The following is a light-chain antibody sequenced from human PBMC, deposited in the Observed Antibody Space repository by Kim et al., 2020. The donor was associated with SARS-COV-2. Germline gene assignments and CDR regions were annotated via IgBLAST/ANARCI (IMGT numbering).Light chain of an antibody. Sequence: EVVLTQSPATLSLSPGERATLSCRASQSVSSNLAWYQQKPGQAPRLLIYEASKRATGIPARFSGSGSGTEFTLAISSLEPEDFAVYYCQQRGNWPLTFGGGTKLEI. J-gene: IGKJ4*01. V-gene: IGKV3-11*01. CDR1: QSVSSN. CDR2: EAS. CDR3: QQRGNWPLT.